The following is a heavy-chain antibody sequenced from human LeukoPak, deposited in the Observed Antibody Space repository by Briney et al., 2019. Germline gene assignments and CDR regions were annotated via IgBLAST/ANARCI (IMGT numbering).Heavy chain of an antibody. D-gene: IGHD2-2*01. J-gene: IGHJ5*02. CDR1: GYTFTGYY. CDR2: INPNSGGT. V-gene: IGHV1-2*02. Sequence: GASVKVSCKASGYTFTGYYMHWVRQAPGQGLEWMGWINPNSGGTNYAQKFQGRVTMTRDTSISTAYMELSRLRSDDTAVYYCARDGSGVVVPAAIGGWFDPWGQGTLVTVSS. CDR3: ARDGSGVVVPAAIGGWFDP.